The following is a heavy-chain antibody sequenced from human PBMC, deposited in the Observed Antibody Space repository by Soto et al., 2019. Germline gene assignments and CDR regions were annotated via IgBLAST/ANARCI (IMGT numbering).Heavy chain of an antibody. D-gene: IGHD3-22*01. CDR1: GFTLSDHY. V-gene: IGHV3-72*01. CDR2: SRDKPQGYST. Sequence: GGSLILSCADSGFTLSDHYIDWVRQAPGKGLEWVGRSRDKPQGYSTAYAASVKGRFTTSRDESKNSAYLQMNSLKTEDTAVYYCVRATYFSDSSGYTRCLDYWGQGTLVTVSS. J-gene: IGHJ4*02. CDR3: VRATYFSDSSGYTRCLDY.